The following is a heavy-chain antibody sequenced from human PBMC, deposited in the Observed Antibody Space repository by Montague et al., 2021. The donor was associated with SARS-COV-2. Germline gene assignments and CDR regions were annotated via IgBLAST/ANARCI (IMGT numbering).Heavy chain of an antibody. J-gene: IGHJ6*02. D-gene: IGHD3-22*01. CDR2: IYYTGSA. CDR3: ARDTRIAMLVVVTRYGLDV. CDR1: GGSISSSSYY. V-gene: IGHV4-39*07. Sequence: SETLSLTCTVSGGSISSSSYYWGWIRQPPGKGLEWIGSIYYTGSAYYXPSLKSRVTISVDTSKNQFSLKLSSVTAADTAVYYCARDTRIAMLVVVTRYGLDVCGQGTTVTVSS.